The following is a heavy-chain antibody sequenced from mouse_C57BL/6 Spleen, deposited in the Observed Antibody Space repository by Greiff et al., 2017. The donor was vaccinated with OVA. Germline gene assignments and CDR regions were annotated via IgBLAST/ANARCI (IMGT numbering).Heavy chain of an antibody. V-gene: IGHV1-52*01. Sequence: QVQLQQPGAELVRPGSSVKLSCKASGPTSPLSWMHWVKQRPIQGLEWIGNIDPSDSETHYNQKFKDKATLTVDKSSSTAYMQLSSLTSEDSAVYYCAVCLLPATGDWYFDVWGTGTTVTVSS. CDR3: AVCLLPATGDWYFDV. J-gene: IGHJ1*03. CDR2: IDPSDSET. D-gene: IGHD2-10*01. CDR1: GPTSPLSW.